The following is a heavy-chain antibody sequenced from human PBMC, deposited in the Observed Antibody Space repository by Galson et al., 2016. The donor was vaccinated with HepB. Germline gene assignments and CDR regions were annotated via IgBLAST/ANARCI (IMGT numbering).Heavy chain of an antibody. CDR2: IRSSGTST. J-gene: IGHJ5*02. CDR3: ARVLDSNDYRDHRFDP. D-gene: IGHD4-11*01. Sequence: SLRLSCAASGFTFSTQSMNWVRQAPGKGLEWVSYIRSSGTSTYYADSVKGRFPISRDNAKNSLYLQMSSLRAEDTAVYYCARVLDSNDYRDHRFDPWGQGALVTVSS. V-gene: IGHV3-48*03. CDR1: GFTFSTQS.